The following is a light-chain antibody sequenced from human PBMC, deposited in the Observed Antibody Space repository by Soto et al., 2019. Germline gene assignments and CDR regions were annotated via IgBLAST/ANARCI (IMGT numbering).Light chain of an antibody. V-gene: IGKV1-39*01. Sequence: DIQMTQSPSSLSASVGDRVTITCRASQSISSYLNWYQQKPGKAPKLLIYAASSLQSGVPSRFSGSGSGTDFTLTISILQPEDFATYYCQQSYSTHLTFGGGTKVEIK. J-gene: IGKJ4*01. CDR2: AAS. CDR1: QSISSY. CDR3: QQSYSTHLT.